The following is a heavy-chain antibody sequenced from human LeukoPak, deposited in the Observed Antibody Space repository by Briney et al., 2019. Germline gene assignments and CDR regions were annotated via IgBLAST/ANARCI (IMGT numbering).Heavy chain of an antibody. CDR3: ARTYNYDSSGPYY. D-gene: IGHD3-22*01. V-gene: IGHV4-39*07. J-gene: IGHJ4*02. Sequence: SETLSLTCTVSGGAISSSSHYWGWIRQPPGKGLEWIGSFYYSGSTLYNPSLESRVTISVDTSKNQFSLKVNSVTAADTAVYYCARTYNYDSSGPYYWGQGTLVTVSS. CDR1: GGAISSSSHY. CDR2: FYYSGST.